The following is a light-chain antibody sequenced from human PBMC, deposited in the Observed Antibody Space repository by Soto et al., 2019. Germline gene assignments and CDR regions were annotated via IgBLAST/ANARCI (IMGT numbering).Light chain of an antibody. CDR2: EVR. J-gene: IGLJ1*01. Sequence: QSALTQPASVSGSPGQSITISCTGTSSDIGGYNYVSWFQQHPGKAPKLMIYEVRNRPSGVSNRFSGSKSGNTASLTISGLEAEDETDYYCSSYTSNSTLVFGTGTKLTVL. CDR1: SSDIGGYNY. CDR3: SSYTSNSTLV. V-gene: IGLV2-14*01.